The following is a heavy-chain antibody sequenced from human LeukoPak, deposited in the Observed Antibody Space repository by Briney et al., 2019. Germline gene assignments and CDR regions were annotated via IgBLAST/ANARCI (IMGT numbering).Heavy chain of an antibody. CDR3: ARDPTPDGMDV. V-gene: IGHV3-21*01. CDR2: ISSSSSYI. CDR1: GFTFSSYS. Sequence: GGSLRLSCAASGFTFSSYSMNWVRQAPGKGLEWVSSISSSSSYIYYADSVKGRFTISRDNAKNSLYLQMNSLRAEDTAVYYCARDPTPDGMDVWGQGTAVAVSS. D-gene: IGHD2-2*01. J-gene: IGHJ6*02.